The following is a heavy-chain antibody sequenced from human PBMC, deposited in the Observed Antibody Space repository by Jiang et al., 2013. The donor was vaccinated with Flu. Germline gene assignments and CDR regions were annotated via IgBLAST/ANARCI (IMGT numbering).Heavy chain of an antibody. Sequence: PGESLTISCWAVGYSFTSHWIAWVRQTPGKGLEWIGLVSPLDPDARYSPSFQGQVTISADESTSSAHLQWRRLEASDTAMYFCARPSQKYYGPGTPYKSAFGMWGEGTSVTVSA. CDR3: ARPSQKYYGPGTPYKSAFGM. V-gene: IGHV5-51*01. CDR2: VSPLDPDA. J-gene: IGHJ3*02. CDR1: GYSFTSHW. D-gene: IGHD3-10*01.